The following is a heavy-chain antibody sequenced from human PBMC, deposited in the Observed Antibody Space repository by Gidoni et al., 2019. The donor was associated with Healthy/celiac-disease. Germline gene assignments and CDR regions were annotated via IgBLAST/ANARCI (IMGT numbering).Heavy chain of an antibody. CDR2: VYHSGST. CDR1: GGSFGSTNW. J-gene: IGHJ6*02. Sequence: QVQLQESGPGLVKPSGTLSLTCAGAGGSFGSTNWGRWVRQPPGKGLEWIGEVYHSGSTTYNPSLKSRVTISVDKSKNQFSLKLSSVTAADTAVYYCARDRGSSSWYYYYGMDVWGQGTTVTVSS. D-gene: IGHD6-13*01. V-gene: IGHV4-4*02. CDR3: ARDRGSSSWYYYYGMDV.